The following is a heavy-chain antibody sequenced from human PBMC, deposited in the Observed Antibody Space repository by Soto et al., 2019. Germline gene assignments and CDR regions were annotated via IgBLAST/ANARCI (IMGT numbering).Heavy chain of an antibody. J-gene: IGHJ6*02. CDR2: INPNSGGT. D-gene: IGHD2-15*01. CDR3: ARDSYCSGGSCSAGPTYYYYGMDV. Sequence: ASVKVSCKASGHTFTGYYMHWVRQAPGQGLEWMGWINPNSGGTNYAQKFQGWVTMTRDTSISTAYMELSRLRSDDTAVYYCARDSYCSGGSCSAGPTYYYYGMDVWGQGTTVTVSS. CDR1: GHTFTGYY. V-gene: IGHV1-2*04.